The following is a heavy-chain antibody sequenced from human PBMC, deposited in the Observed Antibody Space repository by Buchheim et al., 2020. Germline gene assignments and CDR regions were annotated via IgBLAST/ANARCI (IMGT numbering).Heavy chain of an antibody. V-gene: IGHV3-48*03. J-gene: IGHJ6*02. CDR2: ISSSGSTI. D-gene: IGHD3-9*01. Sequence: EVQLVESGGGLVQPGGSLRLSCAASGFTFSSYEMNWVRQAPGKGLEWVSYISSSGSTIYYADSVKGRFTISRENAKHSLYLQMNSLRAEDTAVYYCAREAGILTGYNYYYYGMDVWGQGTT. CDR1: GFTFSSYE. CDR3: AREAGILTGYNYYYYGMDV.